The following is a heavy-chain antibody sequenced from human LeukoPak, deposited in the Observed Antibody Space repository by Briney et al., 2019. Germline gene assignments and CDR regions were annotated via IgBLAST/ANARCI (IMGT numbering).Heavy chain of an antibody. Sequence: GGSLRLSCAASGFTFSSYGMHWVRQAPGKGLEWVAFIRYDGSNKYYADSVKGRFTISRDNSKDTLYLQMNSLRAEDMAVYYCARDRGGAYDFWSGYYTGYFDYWGQGTLVPVSS. J-gene: IGHJ4*02. CDR3: ARDRGGAYDFWSGYYTGYFDY. V-gene: IGHV3-30*02. CDR2: IRYDGSNK. CDR1: GFTFSSYG. D-gene: IGHD3-3*01.